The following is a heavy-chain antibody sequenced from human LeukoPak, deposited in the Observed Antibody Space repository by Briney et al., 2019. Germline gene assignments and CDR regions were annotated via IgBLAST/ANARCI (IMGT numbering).Heavy chain of an antibody. Sequence: PGGSLRLSCAASRFTFSDYGMHWVRQAPGKGLEWVALISYDGSETYYADSVKGRFTISRDNSKNTLYLQMSSLRLEDTAVYYCARANYYDSSGPGWYWGQGTLVTVSS. CDR1: RFTFSDYG. D-gene: IGHD3-22*01. CDR3: ARANYYDSSGPGWY. CDR2: ISYDGSET. V-gene: IGHV3-30*03. J-gene: IGHJ4*02.